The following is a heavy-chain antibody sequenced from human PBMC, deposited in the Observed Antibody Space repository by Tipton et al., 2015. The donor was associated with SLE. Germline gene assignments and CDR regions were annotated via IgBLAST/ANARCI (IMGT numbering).Heavy chain of an antibody. Sequence: TLSLTCSVSGASLTSGSYYWTWIRQPAGKGLQWIGRVYTSGSTNYNPSLKSRVTISLDTSKNQFSLNLTSVTAADSALYYCARASAVACDYWGQGTLVPVSS. D-gene: IGHD6-19*01. CDR3: ARASAVACDY. V-gene: IGHV4-61*02. CDR1: GASLTSGSYY. CDR2: VYTSGST. J-gene: IGHJ4*02.